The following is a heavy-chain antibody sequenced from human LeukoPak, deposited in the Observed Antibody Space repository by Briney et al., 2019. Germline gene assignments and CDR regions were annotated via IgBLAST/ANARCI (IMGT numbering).Heavy chain of an antibody. CDR2: IWYDGSNK. CDR1: GFTFSSYG. D-gene: IGHD6-6*01. J-gene: IGHJ4*02. Sequence: GGSLRLSCAASGFTFSSYGMHWVRQAPGKGLEWVAVIWYDGSNKYYADSVKGRFTISRDNSKNTLYLQMNSLRAEDTAVYYCAKDRVSSVFDYWGLGTLVTVSS. CDR3: AKDRVSSVFDY. V-gene: IGHV3-33*06.